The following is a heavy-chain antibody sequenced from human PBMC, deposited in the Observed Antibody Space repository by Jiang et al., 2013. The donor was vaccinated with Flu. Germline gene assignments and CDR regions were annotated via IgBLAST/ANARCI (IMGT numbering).Heavy chain of an antibody. D-gene: IGHD6-13*01. J-gene: IGHJ6*02. CDR1: SNY. V-gene: IGHV3-53*01. CDR3: ARDRFGIAAAGSRYGMDV. CDR2: IYSGGST. Sequence: SNYMSWVRQAPGKGLEWVSVIYSGGSTYYADSVKGRFTISRDNSKNTLYLQMNSLRAEDTAVYYCARDRFGIAAAGSRYGMDVWGQGTTVTVSS.